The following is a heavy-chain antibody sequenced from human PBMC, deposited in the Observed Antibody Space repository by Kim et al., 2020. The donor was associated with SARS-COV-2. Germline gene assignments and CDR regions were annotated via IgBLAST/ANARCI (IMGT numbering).Heavy chain of an antibody. D-gene: IGHD2-15*01. V-gene: IGHV1-46*01. CDR3: ARGSVVKNYYYYGMDV. Sequence: KFQGRVTMTRDTSTSTVYMELSSLRSEDTAVYYCARGSVVKNYYYYGMDVWGQGTTVTVSS. J-gene: IGHJ6*02.